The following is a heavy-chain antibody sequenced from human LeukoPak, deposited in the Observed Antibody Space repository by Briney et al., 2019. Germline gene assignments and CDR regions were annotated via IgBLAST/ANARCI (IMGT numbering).Heavy chain of an antibody. V-gene: IGHV3-23*01. D-gene: IGHD6-13*01. Sequence: GGFLRLSCAASGFTFSNYAMTWVRQAPGKGLEWVSGISGSGGSTYYADSVKGRFTISRDNSKNTLYLQMSRLRAEDTALYYCVKDTALRSSWSLGGAFDYWGQGTLVTVSS. CDR3: VKDTALRSSWSLGGAFDY. CDR1: GFTFSNYA. J-gene: IGHJ4*02. CDR2: ISGSGGST.